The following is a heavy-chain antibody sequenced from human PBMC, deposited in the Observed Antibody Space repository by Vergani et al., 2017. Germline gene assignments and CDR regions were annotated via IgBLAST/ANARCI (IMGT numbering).Heavy chain of an antibody. J-gene: IGHJ4*02. CDR3: VKDHPVFDE. CDR1: GFTFSSYT. Sequence: EVQLLESGGDLVQPGKSLRLSCAASGFTFSSYTMNWVRRTPGKGLEWVSGILPGGKTYYADSVKGRFTISRDISKNTLYLEMNSLSAEDTALYHCVKDHPVFDEWGRGTLVSVS. CDR2: ILPGGKT. V-gene: IGHV3-23*01.